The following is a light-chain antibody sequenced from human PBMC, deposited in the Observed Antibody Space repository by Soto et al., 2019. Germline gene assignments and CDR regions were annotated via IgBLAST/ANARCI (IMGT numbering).Light chain of an antibody. CDR2: GAS. CDR3: QQLRMYPST. CDR1: QSVSSN. Sequence: EIVMTQSPVTLSVSPGERATLSCRASQSVSSNLAWYQQKPGQAPRLLIYGASTRATGIPDRFSGSGSGTEFTLTISSLQSEDFATYYCQQLRMYPSTFGGGTKVDIK. V-gene: IGKV3-15*01. J-gene: IGKJ4*01.